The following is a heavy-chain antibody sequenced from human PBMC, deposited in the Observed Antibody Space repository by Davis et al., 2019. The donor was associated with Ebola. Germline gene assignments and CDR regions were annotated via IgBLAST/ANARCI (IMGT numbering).Heavy chain of an antibody. J-gene: IGHJ4*02. CDR3: ARDSDHSSGYYDDFDY. Sequence: PGGSLRLSCAASGFTFSSYSMNWVRQAPGKGLEWVSYISSSSSTIYYADSVKGRFTISRDNAKNSLYLQMNSLRDEDTAVYYCARDSDHSSGYYDDFDYWGQGTLVTVSS. CDR1: GFTFSSYS. D-gene: IGHD3-22*01. CDR2: ISSSSSTI. V-gene: IGHV3-48*02.